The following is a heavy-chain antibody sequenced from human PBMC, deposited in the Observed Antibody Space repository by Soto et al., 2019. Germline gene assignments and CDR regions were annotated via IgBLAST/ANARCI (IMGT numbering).Heavy chain of an antibody. J-gene: IGHJ4*02. Sequence: SVKVSCKASGGTFSSYAISWVRQAPGQGLEWMGGIIPIFGTANYAQKFQGRVTITADESTSTAYMELSSLRSEDTAVYYCAYCSGGSCYSSHFDYWGQGTLVTVSS. D-gene: IGHD2-15*01. CDR3: AYCSGGSCYSSHFDY. CDR1: GGTFSSYA. V-gene: IGHV1-69*13. CDR2: IIPIFGTA.